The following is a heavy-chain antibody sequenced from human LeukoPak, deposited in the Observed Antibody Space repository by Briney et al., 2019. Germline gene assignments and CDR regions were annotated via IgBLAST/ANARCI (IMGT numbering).Heavy chain of an antibody. CDR2: IYSGGYT. V-gene: IGHV3-66*01. D-gene: IGHD6-6*01. CDR3: ARGRPAHYFDS. CDR1: GVTVSSTY. J-gene: IGHJ4*02. Sequence: GGSLRLSCAASGVTVSSTYLTWIRQAPGKGLEWLSVIYSGGYTYYADSVKGRFFISRDISENMVYLQMNSLSVEDTAVYFCARGRPAHYFDSWGPGTLVTVS.